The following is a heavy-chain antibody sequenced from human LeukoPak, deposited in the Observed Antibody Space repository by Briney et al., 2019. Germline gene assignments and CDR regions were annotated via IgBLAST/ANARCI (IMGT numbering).Heavy chain of an antibody. CDR2: IYYSGST. Sequence: SETLSLTCAVSGGSISSSSYYWGWVRQPPGKGLEWIGSIYYSGSTYYNPSLKSRVTISVDTSKNQFSLKLSSVTAADTAVYYCARHYYDSSGYSDYWGQGTLVTVSS. CDR1: GGSISSSSYY. D-gene: IGHD3-22*01. V-gene: IGHV4-39*01. CDR3: ARHYYDSSGYSDY. J-gene: IGHJ4*02.